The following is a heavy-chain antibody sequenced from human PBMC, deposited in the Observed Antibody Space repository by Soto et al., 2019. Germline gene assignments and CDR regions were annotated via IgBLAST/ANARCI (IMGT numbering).Heavy chain of an antibody. CDR1: GGSVSSGSYY. Sequence: SETLSLTCTVSGGSVSSGSYYWSWIRQPPGKGLEWIGYIYYSGSTNYNPSLKSRVTISVDTSKNQFSLKLSSVTAADTAVYYCARDGGGWSRKFDPWGQGTLVTVSS. CDR2: IYYSGST. CDR3: ARDGGGWSRKFDP. J-gene: IGHJ5*02. V-gene: IGHV4-61*01. D-gene: IGHD6-19*01.